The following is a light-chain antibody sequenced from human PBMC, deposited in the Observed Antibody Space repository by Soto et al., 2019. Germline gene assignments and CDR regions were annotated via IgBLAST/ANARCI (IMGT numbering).Light chain of an antibody. CDR1: QSVSSN. CDR2: GAS. CDR3: QQYGASPLT. Sequence: EIVLTQSPATLSVSPGERATLSCGASQSVSSNLAWYQQKPGQAPRLLIYGASTRATGIPARFSGSGSGTEFTLTISSLQSEDFAVYYCQQYGASPLTFGGGTKVDIK. J-gene: IGKJ4*01. V-gene: IGKV3-15*01.